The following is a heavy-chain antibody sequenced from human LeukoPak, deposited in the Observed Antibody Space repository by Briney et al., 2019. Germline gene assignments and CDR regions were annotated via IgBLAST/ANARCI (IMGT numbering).Heavy chain of an antibody. V-gene: IGHV4-34*01. CDR2: INHSGGA. CDR1: GGSFIGYY. Sequence: SETLSLTCVVYGGSFIGYYWSWIRQPPGKGLEWIGEINHSGGANYNPSLKSRVTISADTSKSQFSLKLGSVTAADTAVYYCARVPLRFLEPFDYWGQGTLVTVSS. CDR3: ARVPLRFLEPFDY. J-gene: IGHJ4*02. D-gene: IGHD3-3*01.